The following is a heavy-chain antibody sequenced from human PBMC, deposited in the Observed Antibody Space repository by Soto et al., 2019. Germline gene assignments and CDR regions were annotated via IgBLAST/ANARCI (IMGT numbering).Heavy chain of an antibody. J-gene: IGHJ4*02. D-gene: IGHD3-9*01. CDR3: ARDRPSGLVDLAY. Sequence: EVQLVESGGGLVQPGGSLRLSCAASEFTFSNYWMSWVRQAPGKGLEWLANIKEDGRETNYVDSVKGRFTISRDNAKYSLYRQINSLRAEDTAVFYCARDRPSGLVDLAYWGQGTLVTVSS. CDR1: EFTFSNYW. V-gene: IGHV3-7*01. CDR2: IKEDGRET.